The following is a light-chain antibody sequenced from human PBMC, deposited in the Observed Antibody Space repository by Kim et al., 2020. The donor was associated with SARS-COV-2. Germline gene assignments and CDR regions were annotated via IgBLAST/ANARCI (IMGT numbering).Light chain of an antibody. V-gene: IGKV1-39*01. CDR1: QSISSY. Sequence: SASVGDRVTITCRASQSISSYLNWYQQKPGKAPQLLIYAASSLQSGVPSRFSGSGSGTDFTLTISSLQPEDFATYYCQQSYSTPYSFGQGTKLEIK. J-gene: IGKJ2*03. CDR2: AAS. CDR3: QQSYSTPYS.